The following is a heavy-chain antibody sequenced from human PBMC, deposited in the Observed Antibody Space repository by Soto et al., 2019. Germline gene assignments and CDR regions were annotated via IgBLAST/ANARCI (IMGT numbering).Heavy chain of an antibody. CDR3: VKNFWSGFLVFWFDP. Sequence: GGSLRLSCSASGFTFSSYAMHWVRQAPGKGLEYVSAISSNGGSTYYADSVKGRFTISRDNSKNTLYLQMSSLRAEDTAVYYCVKNFWSGFLVFWFDPWGQGTLVTVSS. CDR1: GFTFSSYA. J-gene: IGHJ5*02. CDR2: ISSNGGST. D-gene: IGHD3-3*01. V-gene: IGHV3-64D*08.